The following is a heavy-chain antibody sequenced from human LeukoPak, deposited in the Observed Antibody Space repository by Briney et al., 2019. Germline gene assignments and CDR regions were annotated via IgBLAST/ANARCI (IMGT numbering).Heavy chain of an antibody. CDR3: AKDRSSTFDDAFDF. J-gene: IGHJ3*01. V-gene: IGHV3-9*03. CDR1: GFTLGVYA. D-gene: IGHD6-13*01. CDR2: IDWNSSNM. Sequence: GGSLRLSCAASGFTLGVYAMHWGRQTPGKGLEWVSGIDWNSSNMVYADSVKGRFTISRDNAKNSLYLQMSSLRAEDMALYYCAKDRSSTFDDAFDFWGQGTMATVSS.